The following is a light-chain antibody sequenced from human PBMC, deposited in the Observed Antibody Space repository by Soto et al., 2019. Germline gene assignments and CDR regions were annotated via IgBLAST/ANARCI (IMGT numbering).Light chain of an antibody. Sequence: DIQMTQSPSSLSASVGDRVSITCRASQSISSYLNWYQQKPGKAPKLLIYAASSLQSGVPSRFSPSRSPTHFTLAMSNLHTADFATYNGQQSYSHSTITVTPATRLE. J-gene: IGKJ5*01. CDR1: QSISSY. CDR3: QQSYSHSTIT. CDR2: AAS. V-gene: IGKV1-39*01.